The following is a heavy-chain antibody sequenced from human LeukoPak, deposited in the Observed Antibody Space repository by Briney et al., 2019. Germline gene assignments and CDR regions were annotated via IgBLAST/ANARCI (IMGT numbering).Heavy chain of an antibody. CDR3: VRRRYNYGFDS. CDR1: GDSISGSNW. J-gene: IGHJ4*02. D-gene: IGHD5-18*01. Sequence: SETLSRTCDVSGDSISGSNWWNWVRQPPGKGLEWIGGVYHSGSTNYNPSLKSRVTMSVDKSKNQFSLELRSVTAADTAVFYCVRRRYNYGFDSWGQGTWSPSPQ. CDR2: VYHSGST. V-gene: IGHV4-4*02.